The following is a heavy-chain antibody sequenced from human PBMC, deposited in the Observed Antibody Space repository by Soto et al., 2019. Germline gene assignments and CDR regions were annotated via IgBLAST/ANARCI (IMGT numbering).Heavy chain of an antibody. CDR2: ISAYSGST. Sequence: ASVKVSCKASGYTFTSYGISWVRQAPGQGLEWMGWISAYSGSTNYNPSLKSRVTISVDTSKNQFSLKLSSVTAADTAVYYCARSDLSGYDYLPYYFDYWGQGTLVTGSS. D-gene: IGHD5-12*01. CDR1: GYTFTSYG. CDR3: ARSDLSGYDYLPYYFDY. J-gene: IGHJ4*02. V-gene: IGHV1-18*01.